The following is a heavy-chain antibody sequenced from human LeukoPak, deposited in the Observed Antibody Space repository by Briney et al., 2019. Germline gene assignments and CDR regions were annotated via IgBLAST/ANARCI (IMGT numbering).Heavy chain of an antibody. CDR3: AICSSSLYYFDY. V-gene: IGHV3-23*01. J-gene: IGHJ4*02. CDR2: ISGSGGST. CDR1: GFTFSSYA. Sequence: PGGSLRLSCAASGFTFSSYAMSWVRQAPGKGLEWVSAISGSGGSTYYADSVKGRFTISRDNSKNTLYLQMNSLRAEDTAVYYCAICSSSLYYFDYWGQGTLVTVSS. D-gene: IGHD6-13*01.